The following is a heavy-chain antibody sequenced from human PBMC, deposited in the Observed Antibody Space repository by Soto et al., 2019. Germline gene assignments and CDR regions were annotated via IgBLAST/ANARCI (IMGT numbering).Heavy chain of an antibody. J-gene: IGHJ4*02. Sequence: ASVKVSCKASGYTFTSSGINWERQAPGRGLEWMGWINPGNGNTKYSQQFQGRVIIDRDTSASTAYMELSSLRPEDTAVYYCARGGYFDSSNYLAYWGLGTLVTVSS. V-gene: IGHV1-3*01. CDR3: ARGGYFDSSNYLAY. CDR1: GYTFTSSG. CDR2: INPGNGNT. D-gene: IGHD3-22*01.